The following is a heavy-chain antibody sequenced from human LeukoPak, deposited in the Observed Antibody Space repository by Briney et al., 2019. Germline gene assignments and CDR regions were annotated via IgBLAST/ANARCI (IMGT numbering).Heavy chain of an antibody. V-gene: IGHV1-2*06. Sequence: ASVKVSCKASGYTFTGYYMHWVRQAPGQGLEWMGRVNPNSGGTNYAQKLQGRVTMTTDTSTSTAYMELRSLRSDDTAVYYCARAQNWGSYRQAKTYFDYWGQGTLVTVSS. D-gene: IGHD3-16*02. CDR1: GYTFTGYY. J-gene: IGHJ4*02. CDR2: VNPNSGGT. CDR3: ARAQNWGSYRQAKTYFDY.